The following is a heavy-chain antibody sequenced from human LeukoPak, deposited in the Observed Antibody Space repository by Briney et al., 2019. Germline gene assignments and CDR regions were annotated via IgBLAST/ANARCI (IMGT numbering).Heavy chain of an antibody. D-gene: IGHD5-18*01. CDR3: ARVRIQLWSQIDY. CDR2: IIPIFGTA. CDR1: GGTFSSYA. J-gene: IGHJ4*02. V-gene: IGHV1-69*01. Sequence: GASVKVPCKASGGTFSSYAISWVRQAPGQGLEWMGGIIPIFGTANYAQKFQGRVTITADESTSTTYMELSSLRSEDTAVYYCARVRIQLWSQIDYWGQGTLVTVSS.